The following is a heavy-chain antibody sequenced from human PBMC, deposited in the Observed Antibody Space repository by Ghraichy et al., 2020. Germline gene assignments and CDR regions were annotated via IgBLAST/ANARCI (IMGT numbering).Heavy chain of an antibody. D-gene: IGHD2-2*01. V-gene: IGHV4-39*01. Sequence: PLTCTVSGGSISSSSYYWGWIRQPPGKGLEWIGSIYYSGSTYYNPSLKSRVTISVDTSKNQFSLKLSSVTAADTAVYYCARVIVVVPAAAPGAFDIWGQGTMVTVSS. CDR1: GGSISSSSYY. J-gene: IGHJ3*02. CDR2: IYYSGST. CDR3: ARVIVVVPAAAPGAFDI.